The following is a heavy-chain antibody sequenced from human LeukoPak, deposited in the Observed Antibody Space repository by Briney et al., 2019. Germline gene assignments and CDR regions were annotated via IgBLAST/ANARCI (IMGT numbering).Heavy chain of an antibody. CDR1: GFTFSSYS. Sequence: GGSLRLSCAASGFTFSSYSMNWVRQAPGKGLEWVSSISSSSSYIYYADSVKGRFTISRDNAKNSLYLQMNSLRAEDTAVYYCXXXXXWYNWNDLDIWGQGTMVTVSS. J-gene: IGHJ3*02. CDR2: ISSSSSYI. V-gene: IGHV3-21*01. CDR3: XXXXXWYNWNDLDI. D-gene: IGHD1-1*01.